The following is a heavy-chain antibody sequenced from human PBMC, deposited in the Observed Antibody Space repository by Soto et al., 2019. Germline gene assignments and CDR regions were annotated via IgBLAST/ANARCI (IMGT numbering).Heavy chain of an antibody. V-gene: IGHV4-4*02. J-gene: IGHJ6*02. CDR1: GGSISSSNW. CDR2: IYHSGST. D-gene: IGHD4-4*01. CDR3: AASDYSIYYYYGMDV. Sequence: SETLSLTCAVSGGSISSSNWWSWVRQPPGKGLEWIGEIYHSGSTNYNPSLKSRVTISVDKSKNQFSLKLSSVTSADTAVYYCAASDYSIYYYYGMDVWGQGTTVTVSS.